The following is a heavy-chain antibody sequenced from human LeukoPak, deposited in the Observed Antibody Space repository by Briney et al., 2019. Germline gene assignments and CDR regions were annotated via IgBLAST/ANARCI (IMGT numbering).Heavy chain of an antibody. CDR2: ISGSGGST. J-gene: IGHJ4*02. CDR1: GFTFSSYS. D-gene: IGHD5-18*01. Sequence: GGSLRLSCAASGFTFSSYSMNWVRQAPGKGLEWVSAISGSGGSTYYADSVKGRFTISRDNSKNTLYLQMNSLRAEDTAVYYCAKGYGYSYGVFDYWGQGTLVTVSS. CDR3: AKGYGYSYGVFDY. V-gene: IGHV3-23*01.